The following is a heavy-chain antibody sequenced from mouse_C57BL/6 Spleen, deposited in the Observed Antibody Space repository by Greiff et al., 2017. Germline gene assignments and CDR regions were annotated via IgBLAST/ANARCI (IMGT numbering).Heavy chain of an antibody. CDR3: ARNGNFDY. Sequence: VKLMESGPELVKPGASVKLSCKASGYTFTSYDINWVKPRPGQGLAWIGWIYPRDGSTKYNEKFKGKATLTVDTSSSTAYMELHSLTSEDSAVYFCARNGNFDYWGQGTTLTVSS. CDR2: IYPRDGST. D-gene: IGHD2-1*01. J-gene: IGHJ2*01. CDR1: GYTFTSYD. V-gene: IGHV1-85*01.